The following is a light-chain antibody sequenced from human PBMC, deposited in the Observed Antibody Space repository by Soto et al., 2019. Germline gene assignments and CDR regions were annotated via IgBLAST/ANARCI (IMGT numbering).Light chain of an antibody. CDR1: SSDVGGYDY. V-gene: IGLV2-8*01. CDR2: EVT. CDR3: SSFVAGNNYWV. J-gene: IGLJ3*02. Sequence: QSVLTQPPSASGSPGRLVTISCTGTSSDVGGYDYVSWFQQHPGKAPKLIIYEVTKRPSGVPDRFSASKSGNTASLTVSGLQAEDEADYYCSSFVAGNNYWVFGGGTKVTVL.